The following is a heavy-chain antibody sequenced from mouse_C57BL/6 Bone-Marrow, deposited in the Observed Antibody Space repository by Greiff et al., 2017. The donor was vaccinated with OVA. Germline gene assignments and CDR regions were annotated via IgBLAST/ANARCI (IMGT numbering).Heavy chain of an antibody. J-gene: IGHJ2*01. V-gene: IGHV1-5*01. Sequence: EVQLKQPGAELVKPGASVKLSCKTSGYTFTSYWMHWVKQRPGQGLEWIGAIYPGNSDTSYNQKFKGKAKLTAVTSASTAYMELSSLTNEDSAVYYCTRRIRLYSNYDYWGQGTTLTVSS. CDR3: TRRIRLYSNYDY. D-gene: IGHD2-5*01. CDR1: GYTFTSYW. CDR2: IYPGNSDT.